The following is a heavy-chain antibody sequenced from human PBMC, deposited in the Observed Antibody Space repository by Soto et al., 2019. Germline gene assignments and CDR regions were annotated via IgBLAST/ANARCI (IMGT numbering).Heavy chain of an antibody. J-gene: IGHJ6*02. Sequence: ASVKVSCKASGYTFTGYYMHWVLQAPGQGLEWMGWINPNSGGTNYAQKFQGRVTMTRDTSISTAYMELSRLRSDDTAVYHCAREIVGATGYYYYGMDVWGQGTTVTVSS. CDR3: AREIVGATGYYYYGMDV. V-gene: IGHV1-2*02. CDR2: INPNSGGT. D-gene: IGHD1-26*01. CDR1: GYTFTGYY.